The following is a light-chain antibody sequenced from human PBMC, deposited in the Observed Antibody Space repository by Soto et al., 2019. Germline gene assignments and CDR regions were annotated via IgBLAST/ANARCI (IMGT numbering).Light chain of an antibody. V-gene: IGLV2-14*01. J-gene: IGLJ3*02. Sequence: QSALTQPASVSGSPGQSITISCTGTSSDVGDYNYVSWYQQHPGKAPKLIIYGVSNRPSGISNRFSGVKSGNTAPLTVSGLQAEDEAAYYCSSYTATNPLVFGGGTKVTVL. CDR1: SSDVGDYNY. CDR2: GVS. CDR3: SSYTATNPLV.